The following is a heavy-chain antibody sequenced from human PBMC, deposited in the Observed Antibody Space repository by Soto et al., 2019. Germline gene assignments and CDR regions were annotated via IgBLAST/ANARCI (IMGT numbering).Heavy chain of an antibody. CDR1: GDAITSYN. Sequence: SETLSLTCTVSGDAITSYNWNWLRQPPGKALEWIGYVYSSGSTNYNPSLKSRVTISVDTSRNQFSLKVNSVTAADTAMYYCARPAVVAVTGRLDNWLDPWGQGILVTVSS. J-gene: IGHJ5*02. D-gene: IGHD2-21*01. CDR2: VYSSGST. CDR3: ARPAVVAVTGRLDNWLDP. V-gene: IGHV4-59*01.